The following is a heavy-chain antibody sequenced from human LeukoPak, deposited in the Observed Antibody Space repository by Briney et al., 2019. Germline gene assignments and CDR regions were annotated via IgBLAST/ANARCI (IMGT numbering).Heavy chain of an antibody. Sequence: PSETLSLTCTVSGGSISSYYWSWIRQPPGKGLEWIGYIYYSGSTNYNPSLKSRVTISADTSKNQFSLKLSSVTAADTAVYYCARYSYGLGDWGQGTLVTVSS. D-gene: IGHD5-18*01. CDR2: IYYSGST. J-gene: IGHJ4*02. CDR3: ARYSYGLGD. CDR1: GGSISSYY. V-gene: IGHV4-59*01.